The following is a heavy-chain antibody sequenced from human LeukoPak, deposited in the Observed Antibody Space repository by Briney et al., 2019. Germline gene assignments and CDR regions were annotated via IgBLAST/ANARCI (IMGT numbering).Heavy chain of an antibody. CDR3: ANSVDIVVVPAAIQGDY. CDR2: IRYDGSNK. J-gene: IGHJ4*02. Sequence: GGSLRLSCAASGFTFSSYGMHWVRQAPGKGLEWVAFIRYDGSNKYYADSVKGRFTISRDNSKNTLYLQMNSLRAEDTAVYYCANSVDIVVVPAAIQGDYWGQGTLVTVSS. D-gene: IGHD2-2*02. CDR1: GFTFSSYG. V-gene: IGHV3-30*02.